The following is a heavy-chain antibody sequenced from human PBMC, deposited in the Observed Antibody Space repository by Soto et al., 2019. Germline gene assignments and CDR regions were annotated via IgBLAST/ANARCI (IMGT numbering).Heavy chain of an antibody. Sequence: VQLVQSGAEVKKPGASVKVSCKASGYTFSIYYMHWVRQAPGQGLEWMGMINPSGGSASYTQKFQGRVTMTRDTSTNTIYMELTSLRSEDTAVYYCARSHYYGSGAYTLDDNWGQGTLVIVSS. V-gene: IGHV1-46*03. D-gene: IGHD3-10*01. CDR1: GYTFSIYY. CDR3: ARSHYYGSGAYTLDDN. CDR2: INPSGGSA. J-gene: IGHJ4*02.